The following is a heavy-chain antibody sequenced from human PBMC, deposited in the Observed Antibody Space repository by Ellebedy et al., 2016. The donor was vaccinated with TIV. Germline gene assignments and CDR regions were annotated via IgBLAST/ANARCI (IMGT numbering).Heavy chain of an antibody. CDR1: GGSMTTYF. J-gene: IGHJ4*02. CDR2: IYYTGST. D-gene: IGHD4-11*01. V-gene: IGHV4-59*01. Sequence: SETLSLXCNLYGGSMTTYFWSWIRQLQGMGLEWIGYIYYTGSTNYNPSLRGRVTISLDTSKSQFSLQLSSVTAADTAVYDCARVDSWRYYFDFWGQGTLVTVSS. CDR3: ARVDSWRYYFDF.